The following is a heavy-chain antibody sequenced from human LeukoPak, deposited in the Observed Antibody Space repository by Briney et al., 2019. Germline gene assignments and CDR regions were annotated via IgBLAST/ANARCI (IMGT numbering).Heavy chain of an antibody. CDR1: GFTFSSYG. V-gene: IGHV3-33*01. Sequence: PGGSLRLSCAASGFTFSSYGMHWVRQAPGKGLEWVAVIWYDGSNKYYADSVKGRFTISRDNSKNTLYLQMNSLRAEDTAVYYCARATRGISYFDYWGQGTLVTVSS. CDR3: ARATRGISYFDY. D-gene: IGHD6-13*01. CDR2: IWYDGSNK. J-gene: IGHJ4*02.